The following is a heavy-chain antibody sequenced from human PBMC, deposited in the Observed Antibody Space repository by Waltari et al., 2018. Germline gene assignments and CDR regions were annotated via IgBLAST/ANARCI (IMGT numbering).Heavy chain of an antibody. V-gene: IGHV3-33*01. Sequence: QVQLVESGGGVVQPGRSLRLSRAASGFTFSSYGMHWVRRAPGKGLEGVAFIWYDGSNKYYADAVKGRFTISRDNSKNTLYLQMNSLRAEDTAVYYCARGGQLAVGLFDYWGQGTLVTVSS. D-gene: IGHD6-6*01. CDR2: IWYDGSNK. CDR1: GFTFSSYG. J-gene: IGHJ4*02. CDR3: ARGGQLAVGLFDY.